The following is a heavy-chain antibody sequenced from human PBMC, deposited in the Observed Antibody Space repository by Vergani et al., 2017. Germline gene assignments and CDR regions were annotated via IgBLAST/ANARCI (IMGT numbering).Heavy chain of an antibody. CDR2: ISGSGGST. V-gene: IGHV3-23*01. J-gene: IGHJ4*02. CDR1: GFTFSSYA. Sequence: EVQLLESGGGLVQPGGSLRLSCAASGFTFSSYAMSWVRQAPGKGLEWVSAISGSGGSTYYADSVKGRFTISRDNSKNTLYMQMNSLRAEDTAVYYCAKGVYDFWSGYYAHFDYWGQGSLVTVSS. CDR3: AKGVYDFWSGYYAHFDY. D-gene: IGHD3-3*01.